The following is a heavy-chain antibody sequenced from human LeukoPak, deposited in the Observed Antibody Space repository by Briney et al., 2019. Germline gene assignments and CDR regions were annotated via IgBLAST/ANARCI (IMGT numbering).Heavy chain of an antibody. CDR3: AKDLRHYYYYMDV. CDR2: ISGSGGST. Sequence: PGGSLRLSCAASGFTFVSYAMSWVRQAPGKGLEWVSSISGSGGSTYYADSVKGRFTISRDNSKNTLYLQVHSLRAEDTALYYCAKDLRHYYYYMDVWGKGTTVTVSS. V-gene: IGHV3-23*01. CDR1: GFTFVSYA. J-gene: IGHJ6*03.